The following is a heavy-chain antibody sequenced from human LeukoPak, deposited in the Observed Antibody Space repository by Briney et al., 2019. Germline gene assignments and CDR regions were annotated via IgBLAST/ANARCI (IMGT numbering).Heavy chain of an antibody. CDR2: ISGSGGSI. CDR1: GFTFSSYA. Sequence: PGGSLRLSCAASGFTFSSYAMSWVRQAPGKGLEWVSSISGSGGSIYYADSVKGRFTISRDNSKSTLYLQMNSPRAEDTAIYYCAKEAVAAAGPFDYWGQGTLVTVSS. J-gene: IGHJ4*02. D-gene: IGHD6-13*01. CDR3: AKEAVAAAGPFDY. V-gene: IGHV3-23*01.